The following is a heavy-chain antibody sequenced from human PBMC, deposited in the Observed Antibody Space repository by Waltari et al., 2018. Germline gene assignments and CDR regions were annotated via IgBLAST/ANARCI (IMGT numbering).Heavy chain of an antibody. CDR2: TYISGST. J-gene: IGHJ4*01. CDR1: GASISSYY. D-gene: IGHD3-9*01. V-gene: IGHV4-4*07. CDR3: AANYDILTGYYNGDY. Sequence: QVQLQESCPGLVKPSETLSLTCTVSGASISSYYWSWIRQAAGKGLEWIGRTYISGSTNYNPSLKSRVTMSVDTSNNQCSLKLRSVTAADTAVYYCAANYDILTGYYNGDYWGQGTLVTVSS.